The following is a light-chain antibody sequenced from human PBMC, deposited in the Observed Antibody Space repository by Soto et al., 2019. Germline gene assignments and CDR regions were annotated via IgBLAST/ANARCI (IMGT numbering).Light chain of an antibody. V-gene: IGLV2-14*01. CDR2: GVS. Sequence: QSALTQPASVSGSPGQSITISCTGTSSDVGGYNYVSWYQPHPGKAPKLMIYGVSYRPSGVSIRFSGSKSGNTASLTISGLQAEDEADYYCTSYTSSSTLEVFGGGTKLTVL. J-gene: IGLJ2*01. CDR1: SSDVGGYNY. CDR3: TSYTSSSTLEV.